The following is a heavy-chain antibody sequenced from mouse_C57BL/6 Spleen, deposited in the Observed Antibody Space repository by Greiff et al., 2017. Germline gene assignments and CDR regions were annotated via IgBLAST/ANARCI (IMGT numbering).Heavy chain of an antibody. CDR1: GFTFSSYA. Sequence: EVQLVESGGGLVKPGGSLKLSCAASGFTFSSYAMSWVRQTPEKRLEWVATISDGGSYTYYPDNVKGRFTISRDNAKNNLYLQRSHLKSEDTAMYYCARERDYSGSSLVFYYFDYGGQGTTLTVSS. V-gene: IGHV5-4*01. CDR2: ISDGGSYT. D-gene: IGHD1-1*01. CDR3: ARERDYSGSSLVFYYFDY. J-gene: IGHJ2*01.